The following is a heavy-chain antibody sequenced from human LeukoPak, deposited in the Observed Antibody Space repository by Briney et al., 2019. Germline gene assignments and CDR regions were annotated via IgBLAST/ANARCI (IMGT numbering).Heavy chain of an antibody. CDR3: ARYSSIFIHLDY. CDR1: GYTFTSYG. D-gene: IGHD6-13*01. V-gene: IGHV1-18*01. J-gene: IGHJ4*02. Sequence: ASVKASCKASGYTFTSYGISWVRQAPGQGLEWMGWISAYNGNTNYAQKLQGRVTMTTDTSTSTAYMELRSLRSDDTAVYYCARYSSIFIHLDYWGQGTLVTVSS. CDR2: ISAYNGNT.